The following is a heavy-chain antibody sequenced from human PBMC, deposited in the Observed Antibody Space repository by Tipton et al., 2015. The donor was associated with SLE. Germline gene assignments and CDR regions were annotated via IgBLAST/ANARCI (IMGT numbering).Heavy chain of an antibody. V-gene: IGHV4-61*02. CDR1: GFTVSSGSYY. J-gene: IGHJ4*02. CDR3: AREGIAAAGTPPFDY. Sequence: LRLSCAASGFTVSSGSYYWSWIRQPAGKGLEWIGRIYTSGSTNYNPSLRSRVTISVDTSKNQFSLKLSSVTAADTAVYYCAREGIAAAGTPPFDYWGQGTLVTVSS. CDR2: IYTSGST. D-gene: IGHD6-13*01.